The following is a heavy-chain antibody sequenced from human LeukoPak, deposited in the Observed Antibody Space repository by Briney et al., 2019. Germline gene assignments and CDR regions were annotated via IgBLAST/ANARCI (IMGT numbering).Heavy chain of an antibody. J-gene: IGHJ4*02. V-gene: IGHV1-2*02. Sequence: ASVKVSCKASGYTFTNYYMQWVRQAPGQGLEWVGWIHPNSGATHYAQKFQGRLTMTRDTSISTVYMELTRLRSDDTAVYHCARDMGRYSGYDYDYWGQGTLVTASS. D-gene: IGHD5-12*01. CDR3: ARDMGRYSGYDYDY. CDR2: IHPNSGAT. CDR1: GYTFTNYY.